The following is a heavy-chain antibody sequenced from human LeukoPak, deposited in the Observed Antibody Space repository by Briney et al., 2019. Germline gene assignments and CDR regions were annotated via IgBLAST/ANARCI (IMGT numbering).Heavy chain of an antibody. J-gene: IGHJ4*02. CDR3: ARSPSGSWVDY. CDR1: GYTLTSYY. CDR2: INPSGGST. Sequence: ASVKVSCKASGYTLTSYYMHWVRQAPGQGLEWMGIINPSGGSTSYAQKFQGRVTMTRDMSTSTVYMELSSLRSEDTAVYYCARSPSGSWVDYWGQGTLVTVSS. V-gene: IGHV1-46*01. D-gene: IGHD3-10*01.